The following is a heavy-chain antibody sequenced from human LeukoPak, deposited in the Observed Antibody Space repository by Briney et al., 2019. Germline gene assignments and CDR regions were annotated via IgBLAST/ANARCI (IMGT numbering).Heavy chain of an antibody. CDR2: IAYDGSHI. CDR1: GFTFSNYG. V-gene: IGHV3-30*03. J-gene: IGHJ4*02. D-gene: IGHD3-22*01. Sequence: GGSLRHCCSAAGFTFSNYGMQWFRQAPGKGLELMAVIAYDGSHICYAESVTRRFTISREHSKITLYLQMSSLRAEDTAVYYCARGPLDPLYDSSGYYGLYFDYWGQGTLVTVSS. CDR3: ARGPLDPLYDSSGYYGLYFDY.